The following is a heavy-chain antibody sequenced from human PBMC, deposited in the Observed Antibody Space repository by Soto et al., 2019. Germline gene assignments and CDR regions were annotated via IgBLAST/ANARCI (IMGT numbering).Heavy chain of an antibody. CDR3: ARDLRGYSYGFDY. CDR1: GFTFSTYQ. D-gene: IGHD5-18*01. CDR2: ISSSGSTI. Sequence: GSLRLSCAASGFTFSTYQMNWVRPAPGKGLEWVSYISSSGSTIYYADSVKGRFTISRDNAKNSLYLQMNSLRAEDTAVYYCARDLRGYSYGFDYWGQGTLVTV. J-gene: IGHJ4*02. V-gene: IGHV3-48*03.